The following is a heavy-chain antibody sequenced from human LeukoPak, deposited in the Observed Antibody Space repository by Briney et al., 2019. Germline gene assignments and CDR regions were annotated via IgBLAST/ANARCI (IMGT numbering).Heavy chain of an antibody. CDR2: MNPNSGNT. Sequence: ASVKVSCKASGYTFTSYDINWVRQATGQGLEWMGWMNPNSGNTGYAQKFPGRVTMTRNTSISTAYMELSSLRSEDTAVYYCARGGGIYYDFWSGYETYFDYWGQGTLVTVSS. CDR3: ARGGGIYYDFWSGYETYFDY. D-gene: IGHD3-3*01. CDR1: GYTFTSYD. J-gene: IGHJ4*02. V-gene: IGHV1-8*01.